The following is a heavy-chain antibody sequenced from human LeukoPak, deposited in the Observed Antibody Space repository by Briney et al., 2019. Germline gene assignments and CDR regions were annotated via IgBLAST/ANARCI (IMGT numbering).Heavy chain of an antibody. J-gene: IGHJ6*02. CDR3: ASHSSSWYGAYYYYGMDV. CDR1: GGSISSYY. CDR2: VYYSGST. D-gene: IGHD6-13*01. V-gene: IGHV4-59*01. Sequence: SETLSLTCTVSGGSISSYYWSWIRQPPGKGLEWIGYVYYSGSTNYNPSLKRRVTISVDTSKNQFSLTLSSVTAADTAVYYCASHSSSWYGAYYYYGMDVWGQGTTVTVSS.